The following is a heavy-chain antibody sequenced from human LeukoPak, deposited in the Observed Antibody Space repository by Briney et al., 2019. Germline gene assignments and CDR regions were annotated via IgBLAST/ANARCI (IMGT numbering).Heavy chain of an antibody. V-gene: IGHV1-18*01. CDR1: GYTFTSYG. J-gene: IGHJ4*02. D-gene: IGHD3-10*01. Sequence: ASVKVSCKASGYTFTSYGISWVRQAPGQGLEWMGWISAYNGNTNYAQKLQGRVTMTTDTSTSTAYMELRSLRSDDTAVYYCARAGITMVRGVIITKYYLDYWGQGTLVTVSS. CDR2: ISAYNGNT. CDR3: ARAGITMVRGVIITKYYLDY.